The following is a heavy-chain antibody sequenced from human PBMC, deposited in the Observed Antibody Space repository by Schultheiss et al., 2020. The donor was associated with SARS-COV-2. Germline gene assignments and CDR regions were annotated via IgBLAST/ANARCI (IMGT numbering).Heavy chain of an antibody. Sequence: SETLSLTCTVSGGSISSYYWSWIRQPPGKGLEWIGYIYYSGSTNYNPSLKSRVTMSVDTSKNQFSLRLSSVTAADTAVYYCARAFVGLCSSVTCFHYAMDVWGQGSTVTVSS. D-gene: IGHD2-2*01. J-gene: IGHJ6*02. V-gene: IGHV4-59*12. CDR2: IYYSGST. CDR1: GGSISSYY. CDR3: ARAFVGLCSSVTCFHYAMDV.